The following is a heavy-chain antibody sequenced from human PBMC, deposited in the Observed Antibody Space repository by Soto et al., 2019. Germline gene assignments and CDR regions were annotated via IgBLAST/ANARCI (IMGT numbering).Heavy chain of an antibody. CDR2: ISSYNGDT. Sequence: ASVKVSCKASGYTFTRSGISWVRQAPGQGPEWMGWISSYNGDTNYAQTFQGRVTMTTNTSTSTAYMELRSLRSEDTAVYYCAGGRVVTDHEDVWGQGTTVTVSS. J-gene: IGHJ6*02. CDR1: GYTFTRSG. V-gene: IGHV1-18*01. D-gene: IGHD2-21*02. CDR3: AGGRVVTDHEDV.